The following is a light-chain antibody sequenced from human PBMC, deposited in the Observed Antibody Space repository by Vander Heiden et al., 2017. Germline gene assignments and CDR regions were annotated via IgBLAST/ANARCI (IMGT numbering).Light chain of an antibody. Sequence: EIVMTQSPATLSVSPGERATLSCRASQSVSSNLARYQQKPGQAPRLLIYGASTRATGIPARFSGSGSGTEFTLTISSLQSEDFAVYYCRQYNNWPLTFGQGTKVEIK. V-gene: IGKV3-15*01. CDR3: RQYNNWPLT. CDR1: QSVSSN. CDR2: GAS. J-gene: IGKJ1*01.